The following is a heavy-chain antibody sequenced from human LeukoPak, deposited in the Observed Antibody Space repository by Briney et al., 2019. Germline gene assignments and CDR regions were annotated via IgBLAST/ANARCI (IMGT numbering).Heavy chain of an antibody. Sequence: GGSLRLSCAASGFTLSSYSMNWVRQAPGKGLEWVSSISSSSSYIYYADSVKGRFTISRDNAKNSLYLQMNSLRAEDTAVYYCARISGSYYFDYWGQGTLVTVSS. V-gene: IGHV3-21*01. J-gene: IGHJ4*02. D-gene: IGHD1-26*01. CDR3: ARISGSYYFDY. CDR2: ISSSSSYI. CDR1: GFTLSSYS.